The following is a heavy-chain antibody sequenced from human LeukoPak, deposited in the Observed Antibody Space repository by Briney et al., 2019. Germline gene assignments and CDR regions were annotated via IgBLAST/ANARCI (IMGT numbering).Heavy chain of an antibody. CDR1: GFTFSSYW. J-gene: IGHJ4*02. CDR2: IKQDGSEK. V-gene: IGHV3-7*01. D-gene: IGHD1-1*01. CDR3: ARLLGLRATGPTWVFDY. Sequence: GGSLRLSCAASGFTFSSYWMSLVRQAPGKGLEGVANIKQDGSEKYYVDSVKGRFTISRDNAKNSLYLPMNSLRAEDTAVYYCARLLGLRATGPTWVFDYWGQGTLVTVSS.